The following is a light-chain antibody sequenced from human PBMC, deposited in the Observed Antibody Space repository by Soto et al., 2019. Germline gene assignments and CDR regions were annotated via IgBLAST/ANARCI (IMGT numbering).Light chain of an antibody. CDR1: QSIGRD. CDR2: AAS. Sequence: DMQMTQSPFSLSASVGDRVTITCRASQSIGRDLNWYQQKPGKAPNLLIYAASTLESGVPSRFSGSGSGTDFTLTISSLQLEDFATYYCQQNYSTPLAFGGGTKVDI. J-gene: IGKJ4*01. V-gene: IGKV1-39*01. CDR3: QQNYSTPLA.